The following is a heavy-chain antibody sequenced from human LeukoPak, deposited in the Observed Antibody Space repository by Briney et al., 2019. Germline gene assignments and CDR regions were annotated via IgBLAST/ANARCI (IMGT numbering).Heavy chain of an antibody. V-gene: IGHV3-15*01. CDR2: IKSKTDGGTT. J-gene: IGHJ4*02. CDR1: GFTFSNAW. D-gene: IGHD6-19*01. CDR3: TTADYSSGWYYFDY. Sequence: KPGGYLRLSCAASGFTFSNAWMRWVRQAPGKGLEWVGRIKSKTDGGTTDYAAPVKGRFTISRDDSKNTLYLQMNSLKTEDTAVYYCTTADYSSGWYYFDYWGQGTLVTVSS.